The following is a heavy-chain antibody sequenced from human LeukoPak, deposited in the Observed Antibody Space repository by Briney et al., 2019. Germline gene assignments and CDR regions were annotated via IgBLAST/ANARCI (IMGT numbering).Heavy chain of an antibody. Sequence: SETLSLTCTVSVGSNSSHYWSWIRQPPGKGLEWIGYIYYSGSTNYNPSLKSRVTISVDTSKNQFSLKLSSVTAADTAVYYCARVGVVPAAMRYYYYYMDVWGKGTTVTVSS. D-gene: IGHD2-2*01. CDR1: VGSNSSHY. CDR3: ARVGVVPAAMRYYYYYMDV. J-gene: IGHJ6*03. V-gene: IGHV4-59*11. CDR2: IYYSGST.